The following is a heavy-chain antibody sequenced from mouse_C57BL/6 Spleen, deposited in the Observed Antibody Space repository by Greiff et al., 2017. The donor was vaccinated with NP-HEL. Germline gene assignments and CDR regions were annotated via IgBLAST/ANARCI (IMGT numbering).Heavy chain of an antibody. J-gene: IGHJ4*01. V-gene: IGHV1-26*01. CDR2: INPNNGGT. Sequence: VQLQQSGPELVKPGASVKISCKASGYTFTDYYMNWVKQSHGKSLEWIGDINPNNGGTSYNQKFKGKATLTVDKSSSTAYMELRSLTSEDSAVYYCASGNRGLYYYAMDYWGQGTSVTVSS. CDR1: GYTFTDYY. D-gene: IGHD2-1*01. CDR3: ASGNRGLYYYAMDY.